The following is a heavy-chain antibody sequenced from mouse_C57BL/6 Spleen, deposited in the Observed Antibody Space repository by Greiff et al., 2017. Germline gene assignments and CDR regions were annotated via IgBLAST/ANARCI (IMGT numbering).Heavy chain of an antibody. V-gene: IGHV1-82*01. Sequence: QVQLKESGPELVKPGASVKISCKASGYAFSSSWMNWVKQRPGKGLEWIGRIYPGDGDTNYNGKFKGKATLTADKSSSTAYMQLSSLTSEDSAVYFCASEGDYYGSPYWYFDVWGTGTTVTVSS. D-gene: IGHD1-1*01. CDR1: GYAFSSSW. CDR2: IYPGDGDT. CDR3: ASEGDYYGSPYWYFDV. J-gene: IGHJ1*03.